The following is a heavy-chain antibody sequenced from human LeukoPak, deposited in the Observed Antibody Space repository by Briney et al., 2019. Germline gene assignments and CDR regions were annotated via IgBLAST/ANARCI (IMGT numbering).Heavy chain of an antibody. D-gene: IGHD2-15*01. Sequence: GASVKVSCKASGYTFTGYYMHWVRQAPGQGLEWMGWINPNSGGTNYAQKFQGRVTMTRDTSISTAYMELSRLRSDDTAVYYCASRYCSGGSCYSWDYFDYWGQGTLVTVSS. CDR2: INPNSGGT. J-gene: IGHJ4*02. CDR3: ASRYCSGGSCYSWDYFDY. V-gene: IGHV1-2*02. CDR1: GYTFTGYY.